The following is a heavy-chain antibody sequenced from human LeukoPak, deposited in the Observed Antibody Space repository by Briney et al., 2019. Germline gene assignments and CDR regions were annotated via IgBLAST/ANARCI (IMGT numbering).Heavy chain of an antibody. CDR1: GFTFSSYS. CDR2: ISSSSSYI. Sequence: GGSLRLSCAASGFTFSSYSMNWVRQAPGKGLEWVSSISSSSSYIYYADSVKGRFTISRDNAKNSLYLQMNSLRAEDTAVYYCARDHVINPVSPYYYYYMDVWGKGTTVTVSS. D-gene: IGHD2-21*01. V-gene: IGHV3-21*01. CDR3: ARDHVINPVSPYYYYYMDV. J-gene: IGHJ6*03.